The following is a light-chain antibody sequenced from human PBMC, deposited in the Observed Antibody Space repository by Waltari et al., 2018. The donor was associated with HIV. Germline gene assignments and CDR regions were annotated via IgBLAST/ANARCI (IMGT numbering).Light chain of an antibody. CDR2: AAS. J-gene: IGKJ4*01. Sequence: DIQISQSPPSLSASLGGRVTIACQASQDIENYLSWYQQKPGKSPKLLMYAASTLEIGVPSRFSGGGSGTDFNFTINNLQPDDFATYYCQQCKKLPLTFGGGTKVEIK. CDR3: QQCKKLPLT. V-gene: IGKV1-33*01. CDR1: QDIENY.